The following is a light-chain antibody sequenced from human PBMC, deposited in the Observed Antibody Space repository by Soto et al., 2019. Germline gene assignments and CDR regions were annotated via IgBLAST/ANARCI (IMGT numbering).Light chain of an antibody. CDR3: QQYSSFST. CDR2: RAS. J-gene: IGKJ1*01. CDR1: QNTRGY. Sequence: DIQMTQSPSSLSSSLRYRFTVTCRASQNTRGYLNWYQQKPGKAPKLLIYRASSFESGVPSRFSGSGSGTEFTLTISSLQPDDFATYYCQQYSSFSTFGQGTKVDIK. V-gene: IGKV1-5*03.